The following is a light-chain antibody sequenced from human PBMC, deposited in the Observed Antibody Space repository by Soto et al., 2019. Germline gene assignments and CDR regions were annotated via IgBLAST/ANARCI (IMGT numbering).Light chain of an antibody. CDR2: VVY. Sequence: EIVLTQSPGTLSLSPGERATLSCRASQGVSSNLAWYQQKPGQAPRLLIYVVYSSAPGMPAGFSGSGSGTEFTPTISSMQSEDFAVNYCQQYHSWTPRTFGQGTKVDI. CDR3: QQYHSWTPRT. J-gene: IGKJ1*01. CDR1: QGVSSN. V-gene: IGKV3D-15*01.